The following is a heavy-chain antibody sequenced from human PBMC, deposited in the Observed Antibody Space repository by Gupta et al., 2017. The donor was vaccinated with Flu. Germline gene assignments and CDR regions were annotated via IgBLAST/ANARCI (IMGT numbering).Heavy chain of an antibody. J-gene: IGHJ4*02. D-gene: IGHD3-22*01. V-gene: IGHV1-69*01. CDR3: ARSPDYYDSSGYPFDY. Sequence: WMGGIIPIFGTANYAQKFQGRVTITADESTSTAYMELSSLRSEDTAVYYCARSPDYYDSSGYPFDYWGQGTLVTVSS. CDR2: IIPIFGTA.